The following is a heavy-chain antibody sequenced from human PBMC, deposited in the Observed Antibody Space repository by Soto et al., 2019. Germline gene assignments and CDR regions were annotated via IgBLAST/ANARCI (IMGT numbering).Heavy chain of an antibody. CDR2: IIPIYGTT. CDR1: GGTFGSYA. Sequence: SVKVSCKASGGTFGSYAISWVRQAPGQGLEWVGEIIPIYGTTNYAQNFQGRVTITADESTSTAYMELSSLRSEDTAVYYCARETPNIYGGNPDYYYGMDVCGQGTTVTVS. V-gene: IGHV1-69*13. D-gene: IGHD4-17*01. J-gene: IGHJ6*02. CDR3: ARETPNIYGGNPDYYYGMDV.